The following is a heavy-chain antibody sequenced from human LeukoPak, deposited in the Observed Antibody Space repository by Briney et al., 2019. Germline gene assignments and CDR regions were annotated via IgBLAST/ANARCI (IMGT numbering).Heavy chain of an antibody. V-gene: IGHV3-23*01. Sequence: GGSLRLSCAASGFTFSSYAMSWVRQAPGKGLEWVSAISGSGGSTYYADSVKGRFTISRDNSKNTLYLQMNSLRAEDTAVYYCAKDEGGGGCSYVLFDYWGQGTLVTVSS. CDR1: GFTFSSYA. D-gene: IGHD5-18*01. CDR3: AKDEGGGGCSYVLFDY. CDR2: ISGSGGST. J-gene: IGHJ4*02.